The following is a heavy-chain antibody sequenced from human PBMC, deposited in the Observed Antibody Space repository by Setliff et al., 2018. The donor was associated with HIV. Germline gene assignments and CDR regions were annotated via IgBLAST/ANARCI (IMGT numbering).Heavy chain of an antibody. CDR3: ARLTSETYYRGAFDI. Sequence: PGESLKISCQGSANSFATYWIGWVRQMPGKGLEWMGVIYPDASHTRYSPSFQGQVTISADKSVNTAYLQWSSLKASDTAMYYCARLTSETYYRGAFDIWGQGTMVTVTS. J-gene: IGHJ3*02. CDR1: ANSFATYW. CDR2: IYPDASHT. V-gene: IGHV5-51*01. D-gene: IGHD1-26*01.